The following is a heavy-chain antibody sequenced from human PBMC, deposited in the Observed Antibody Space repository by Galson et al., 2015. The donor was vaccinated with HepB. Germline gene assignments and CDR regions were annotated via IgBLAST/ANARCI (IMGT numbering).Heavy chain of an antibody. CDR2: ISGTDTI. V-gene: IGHV3-48*02. CDR3: ARTHDYGDYLNGLDV. CDR1: GFTFSSYS. D-gene: IGHD4-17*01. J-gene: IGHJ6*02. Sequence: SLRLSCAASGFTFSSYSMNWVRQAPGKGLEWVSYISGTDTIYYADSVKARFTISRDNARKSLYLQMNSLRDEDTAVYYCARTHDYGDYLNGLDVWGQGTTVTVSS.